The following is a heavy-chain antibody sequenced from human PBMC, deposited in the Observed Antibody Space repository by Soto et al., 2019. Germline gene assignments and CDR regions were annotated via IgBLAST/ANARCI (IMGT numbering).Heavy chain of an antibody. D-gene: IGHD3-10*01. V-gene: IGHV1-69*04. CDR2: IIPILGIA. Sequence: SVKLSCKASGGTFSSYTISCVRQAPGQGLEWMGRIIPILGIANYAQKFQGRVTITADKSTSTAYMELSSLRSEDTAVYYCARDGSGYFDYWGQGTLVTVSS. J-gene: IGHJ4*02. CDR3: ARDGSGYFDY. CDR1: GGTFSSYT.